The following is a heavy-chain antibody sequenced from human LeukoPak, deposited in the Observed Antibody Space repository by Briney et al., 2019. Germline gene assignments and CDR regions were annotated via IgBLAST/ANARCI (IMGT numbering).Heavy chain of an antibody. CDR3: ARDLRGRLGYCSSTSCLGMDV. D-gene: IGHD2-2*01. Sequence: ASVKVSCKASGYTFTSYGIGWVRQAPGQGLEWMGWISAYNGNTNYAQKLQGRVTMTTDTSTSTAYMELRSLRSDDTAVYYCARDLRGRLGYCSSTSCLGMDVWGKGTTVTVSS. CDR1: GYTFTSYG. J-gene: IGHJ6*03. CDR2: ISAYNGNT. V-gene: IGHV1-18*01.